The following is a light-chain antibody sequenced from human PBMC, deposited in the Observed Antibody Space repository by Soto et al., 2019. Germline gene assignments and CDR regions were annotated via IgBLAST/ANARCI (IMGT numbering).Light chain of an antibody. CDR1: KLGDKY. CDR3: QEWDSSTQVV. Sequence: SYELTQPPSVSVSPGQTASITCSGDKLGDKYACWYQQKPGQSPVLVIYQDSKRPSGIPERFSGSNSGNTATLTISGTQAMDEADYYCQEWDSSTQVVFGGG. J-gene: IGLJ2*01. CDR2: QDS. V-gene: IGLV3-1*01.